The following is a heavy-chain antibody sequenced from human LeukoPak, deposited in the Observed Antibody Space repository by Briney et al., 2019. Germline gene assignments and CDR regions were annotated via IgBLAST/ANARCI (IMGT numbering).Heavy chain of an antibody. Sequence: GGSLRLSCAASGFTFDSYNMVWVRQAPGSGLEWVSAITGSGGDSYHADSVKGRFTVSRDNSKNTLFLQINSLRVEDTALYYCARGVSGWPYYLDFWGQGTLVTVSS. CDR2: ITGSGGDS. CDR1: GFTFDSYN. V-gene: IGHV3-23*01. D-gene: IGHD6-25*01. CDR3: ARGVSGWPYYLDF. J-gene: IGHJ4*02.